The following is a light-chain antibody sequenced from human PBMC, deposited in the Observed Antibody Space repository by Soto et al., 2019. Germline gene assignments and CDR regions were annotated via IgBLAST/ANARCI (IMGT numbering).Light chain of an antibody. V-gene: IGLV3-21*04. CDR2: YDS. Sequence: SYELTQPPSVSVAPGKTARITCGGNNIGSKRVHWYQQKPGQAPVLVIYYDSDRPSGIPERFSGSNSGNTATLTISRVEAGDEADYYCQVWDSSSDHWLFGGGTKLTVL. J-gene: IGLJ3*02. CDR3: QVWDSSSDHWL. CDR1: NIGSKR.